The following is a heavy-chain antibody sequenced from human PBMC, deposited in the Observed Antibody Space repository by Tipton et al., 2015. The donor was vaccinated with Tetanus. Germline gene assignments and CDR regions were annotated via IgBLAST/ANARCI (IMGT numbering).Heavy chain of an antibody. CDR1: GGSITKDY. CDR3: AGSQWLDGFIFDY. Sequence: PGLVKPSETLSLTCNVSGGSITKDYWSWIRQSPGKTLEWIGYISHSGSPNYNPSLKSRATVSVDTSKNQFSLDLTSVTAADTGVYYCAGSQWLDGFIFDYWGQGSLVTVAS. CDR2: ISHSGSP. V-gene: IGHV4-59*01. J-gene: IGHJ4*02. D-gene: IGHD6-19*01.